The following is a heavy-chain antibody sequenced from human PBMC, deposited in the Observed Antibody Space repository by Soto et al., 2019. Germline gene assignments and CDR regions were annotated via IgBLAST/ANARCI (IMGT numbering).Heavy chain of an antibody. CDR3: ARGATYNWFDP. V-gene: IGHV4-34*01. CDR2: INHSGST. CDR1: GGSFSGYY. Sequence: QVQLQQWGAGLLKPSETLSLTCAVYGGSFSGYYWSWIRQPPGKGLEWIGEINHSGSTNYNPSLKSRVTISVDTSKNQCSLKLSSVTGADTAVYSCARGATYNWFDPWGQGTLVTVSS. J-gene: IGHJ5*02.